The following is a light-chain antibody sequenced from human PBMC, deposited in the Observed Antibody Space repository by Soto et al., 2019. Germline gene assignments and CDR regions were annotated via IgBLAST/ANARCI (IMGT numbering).Light chain of an antibody. V-gene: IGLV2-14*01. CDR2: EAS. Sequence: QSVLTQPASVSGSPGQSITISCTGARSDVGGYKYVSWDQQHPGKSPTLMIYEASNRPSGVSNRFSGSKSGNTASLTISGLQAEDEADDYCSSYTSSNIYVFGTGTKVTVL. J-gene: IGLJ1*01. CDR3: SSYTSSNIYV. CDR1: RSDVGGYKY.